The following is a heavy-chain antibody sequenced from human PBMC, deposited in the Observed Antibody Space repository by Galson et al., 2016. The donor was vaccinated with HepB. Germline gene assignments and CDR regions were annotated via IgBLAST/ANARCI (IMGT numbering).Heavy chain of an antibody. D-gene: IGHD5-24*01. Sequence: SLRLSCAASGFTFSEYSMSWIRQAPGKGLEWVANITEDGGKTYHVDSVKGRFTISRDNAKNSLYLQMNSLRAEDTAFYYCAREFALGMGGDYWGQGTLVTVSS. J-gene: IGHJ4*02. CDR1: GFTFSEYS. CDR2: ITEDGGKT. V-gene: IGHV3-7*01. CDR3: AREFALGMGGDY.